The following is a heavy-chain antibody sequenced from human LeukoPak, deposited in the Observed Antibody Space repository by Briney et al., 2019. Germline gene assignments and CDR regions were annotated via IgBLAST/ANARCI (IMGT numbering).Heavy chain of an antibody. Sequence: GASVKVSCKASGYTFTSYGISWVRQAPGQGLEWMGWMNPNSGNTGYAQKFQGRVTITRNTSISTAYMELSSLRSEDTAAYYCARGPGTVTTDAFDIWGQGTMVTVSS. CDR1: GYTFTSYG. V-gene: IGHV1-8*03. CDR3: ARGPGTVTTDAFDI. J-gene: IGHJ3*02. D-gene: IGHD4-11*01. CDR2: MNPNSGNT.